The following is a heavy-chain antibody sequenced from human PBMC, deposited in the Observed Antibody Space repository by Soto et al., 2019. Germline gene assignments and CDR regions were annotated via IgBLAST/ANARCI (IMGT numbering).Heavy chain of an antibody. V-gene: IGHV3-48*01. Sequence: GSLRLSCATSGFSFSSYSMNWVRQAPGKGPEWIAYITPTYVTHYAGSVEGRFTISRDNAKNSLYLHMNSLRAEDTAVYYCAKVSSAWYAGFFDLWGQGTLVTVSS. D-gene: IGHD2-8*01. CDR2: ITPTYVT. CDR1: GFSFSSYS. J-gene: IGHJ4*02. CDR3: AKVSSAWYAGFFDL.